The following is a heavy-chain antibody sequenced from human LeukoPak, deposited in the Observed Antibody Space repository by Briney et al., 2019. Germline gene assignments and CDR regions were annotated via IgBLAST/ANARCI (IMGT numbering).Heavy chain of an antibody. CDR3: AKAGGYCTTCLDF. CDR1: GITFSAFS. V-gene: IGHV3-64D*06. D-gene: IGHD2-8*01. Sequence: GGSLRLSCSASGITFSAFSMHWLRQAPGKGPEYVSAIGGNGDTTYYADSVRGRFTTSRDNSKNILYLQMSSLRDGDTAVYYCAKAGGYCTTCLDFWGQGTLVTVSS. CDR2: IGGNGDTT. J-gene: IGHJ4*02.